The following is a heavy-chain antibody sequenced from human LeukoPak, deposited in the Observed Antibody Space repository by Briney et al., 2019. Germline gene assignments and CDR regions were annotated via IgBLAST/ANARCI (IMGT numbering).Heavy chain of an antibody. CDR1: GVTVSTNY. CDR2: IYSGGST. D-gene: IGHD7-27*01. CDR3: ARTGDQLGAFDI. J-gene: IGHJ3*02. Sequence: GGSLRLSCAASGVTVSTNYMTWVRQAPGKGLEWVSVIYSGGSTYYADSVKGRFTISRDNSKNTLYLQMGSLRAEDMAVYYCARTGDQLGAFDIWGQGTMVTVSS. V-gene: IGHV3-66*01.